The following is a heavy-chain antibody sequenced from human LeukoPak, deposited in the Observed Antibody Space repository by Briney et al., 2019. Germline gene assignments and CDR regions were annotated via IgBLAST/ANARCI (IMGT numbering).Heavy chain of an antibody. CDR1: GFTFSSYA. J-gene: IGHJ6*03. CDR2: ISGSGGST. CDR3: AKREQLALDYYYYMDV. V-gene: IGHV3-23*01. D-gene: IGHD6-6*01. Sequence: GGSLRLSCAASGFTFSSYAMSWVRQAPGKGLEWVSAISGSGGSTYYADSVKGRFTISRDNSKNTLYLQMNSLRAEDTAVYYCAKREQLALDYYYYMDVWGKETTVTVSS.